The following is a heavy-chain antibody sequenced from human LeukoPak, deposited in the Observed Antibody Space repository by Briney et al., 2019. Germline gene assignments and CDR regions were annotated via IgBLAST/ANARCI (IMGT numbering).Heavy chain of an antibody. D-gene: IGHD2-2*01. Sequence: SVKVSCKASGGTFSSYAISWVRQAPGQGLEWMGGITPIFGTANYAQKFQGRVTITADKSTSTAYMELSSLRSEDTAVYYCAAVADIVVVPAANNWFDPWGQGTLVTVSS. CDR3: AAVADIVVVPAANNWFDP. CDR2: ITPIFGTA. J-gene: IGHJ5*02. V-gene: IGHV1-69*06. CDR1: GGTFSSYA.